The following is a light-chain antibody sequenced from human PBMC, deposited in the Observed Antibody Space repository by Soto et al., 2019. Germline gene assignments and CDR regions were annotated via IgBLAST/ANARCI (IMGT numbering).Light chain of an antibody. CDR3: QQYGRSIT. CDR1: QSVPRNY. CDR2: GTS. V-gene: IGKV3-20*01. Sequence: EMVLTQSPGTLSLSPGERATLSYRASQSVPRNYLAWYQQKPGQAPRLLIYGTSSRATGIPDRFSGSGSGTDFTLTISRLEPEDFAVFYCQQYGRSITFGQGTRLEIK. J-gene: IGKJ5*01.